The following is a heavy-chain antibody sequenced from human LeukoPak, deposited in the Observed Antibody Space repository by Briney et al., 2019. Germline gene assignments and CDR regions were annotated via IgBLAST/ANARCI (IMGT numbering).Heavy chain of an antibody. V-gene: IGHV4-59*08. CDR2: IYYSGST. CDR3: ARQSSGSYYRTLDY. J-gene: IGHJ4*02. CDR1: GGSISSYY. Sequence: SETLSLTCTVSGGSISSYYWSWIRQPPGKGLEWIGYIYYSGSTNYNPSLKSRVTISVDTSKNQFSLKLSSVTAADTAVYYCARQSSGSYYRTLDYWGQGTLVTVSS. D-gene: IGHD3-10*01.